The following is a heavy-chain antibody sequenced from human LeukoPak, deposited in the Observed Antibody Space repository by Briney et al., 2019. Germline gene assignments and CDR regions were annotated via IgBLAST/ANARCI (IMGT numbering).Heavy chain of an antibody. CDR3: ASNTAGGLAFDI. J-gene: IGHJ3*02. D-gene: IGHD2/OR15-2a*01. CDR2: IYYSGST. V-gene: IGHV4-59*01. Sequence: SETLSLTCTVSGGSISSYYWSRIRQPPGKGLEWIGYIYYSGSTNYNPSLKSRVTISVDTSKNQFSLKLSSVTAADTAVYYCASNTAGGLAFDIWGQGTMVTVSS. CDR1: GGSISSYY.